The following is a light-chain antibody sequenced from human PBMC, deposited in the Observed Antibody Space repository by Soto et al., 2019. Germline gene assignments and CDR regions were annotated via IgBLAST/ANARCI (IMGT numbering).Light chain of an antibody. CDR3: SSYAGRLV. Sequence: QSALTQPPSASGSPGQSVTISCTGTSSDVGGYNSVSWYQQHPGKAPRLMIYEVSKRPSGVPDRFSGSKSGSTASLTVSGLQAEDEADYYCSSYAGRLVFGGGTKRTVL. J-gene: IGLJ2*01. CDR1: SSDVGGYNS. V-gene: IGLV2-8*01. CDR2: EVS.